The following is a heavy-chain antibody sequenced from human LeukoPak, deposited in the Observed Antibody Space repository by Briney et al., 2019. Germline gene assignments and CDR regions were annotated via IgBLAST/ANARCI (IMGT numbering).Heavy chain of an antibody. CDR1: EYTFTGYY. Sequence: ASVKVSCKASEYTFTGYYMHWVRQAPGQGLEWMGWINPNSGGTNYAQKFQGRVTMTRDTSISTAYMELSRLRSDDTAVYYCARASMIVVVNDYWGQGTLVTVSS. D-gene: IGHD3-22*01. V-gene: IGHV1-2*02. J-gene: IGHJ4*02. CDR2: INPNSGGT. CDR3: ARASMIVVVNDY.